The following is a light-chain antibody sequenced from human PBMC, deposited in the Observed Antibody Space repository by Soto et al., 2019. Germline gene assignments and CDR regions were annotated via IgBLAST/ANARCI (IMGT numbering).Light chain of an antibody. Sequence: EIVITQSPATRSFSPVGRATLXFRXSQSVSGNLAWYQQKPGQAPRLLIYGASTRATGIPDRFSGGGSGTDFTLTISRLDPEDYAVYFCQQYDSIPPWTFGQGTKVDIK. V-gene: IGKV3D-15*01. J-gene: IGKJ1*01. CDR3: QQYDSIPPWT. CDR2: GAS. CDR1: QSVSGN.